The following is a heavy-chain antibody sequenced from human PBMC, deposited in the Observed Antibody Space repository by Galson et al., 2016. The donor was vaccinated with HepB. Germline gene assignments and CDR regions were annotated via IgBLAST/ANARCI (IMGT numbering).Heavy chain of an antibody. V-gene: IGHV3-30*04. Sequence: SLRLSCAASEFTFTNYPMHWVRQAPGKGLEWVALISNGGNHKYYADSVKGRFTISRDNFRSTLYLQMNSLRPEDTAVYYCGKPLHYYGTGTTIHYWGQGTLVTVSS. CDR3: GKPLHYYGTGTTIHY. CDR2: ISNGGNHK. J-gene: IGHJ4*02. CDR1: EFTFTNYP. D-gene: IGHD3-10*01.